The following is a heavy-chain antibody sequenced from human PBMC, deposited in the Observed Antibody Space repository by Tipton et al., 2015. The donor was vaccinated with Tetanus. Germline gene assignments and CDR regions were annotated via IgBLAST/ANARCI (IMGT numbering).Heavy chain of an antibody. D-gene: IGHD3-22*01. CDR3: ARAPQTYYYDSSGYYRAFDI. CDR1: GGTFSSYA. CDR2: IIPIFGTA. Sequence: QVQLVQSGPEVKKPGSSVKVSCKASGGTFSSYAISWVRQAPGQGLEWMGGIIPIFGTANYAQKFQGRVTITADKSTSTAYMELSSLRSEDTAVYYCARAPQTYYYDSSGYYRAFDIWGQGPMVPVSS. V-gene: IGHV1-69*06. J-gene: IGHJ3*02.